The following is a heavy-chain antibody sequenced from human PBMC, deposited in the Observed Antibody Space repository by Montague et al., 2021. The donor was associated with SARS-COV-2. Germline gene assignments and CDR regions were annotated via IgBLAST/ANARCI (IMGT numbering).Heavy chain of an antibody. Sequence: SETLSLTCTVSGDSITTYYWSWIRQPPGKRLGWIDYIYYNGYTKYNPSLKSRVTISVDTSKNQFSLRLSSVTAADTAVYFCARGGATYYYDTSGYVNAFDISGQGTMV. CDR3: ARGGATYYYDTSGYVNAFDI. CDR1: GDSITTYY. J-gene: IGHJ3*02. V-gene: IGHV4-59*01. D-gene: IGHD3-22*01. CDR2: IYYNGYT.